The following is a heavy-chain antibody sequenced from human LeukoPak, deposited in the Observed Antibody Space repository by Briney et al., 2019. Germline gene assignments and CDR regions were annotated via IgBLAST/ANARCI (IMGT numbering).Heavy chain of an antibody. CDR2: ISSSSGYI. Sequence: GGSLRLSCAASGFTFSSYAMSWVRQAPGKGLEWVSSISSSSGYIYYADSVKGRFTISRDNAKNSLYLQMNSLRAEDTAVYYCARDYGGFDYWGQGTLVTVSS. J-gene: IGHJ4*02. D-gene: IGHD3-16*01. V-gene: IGHV3-21*01. CDR1: GFTFSSYA. CDR3: ARDYGGFDY.